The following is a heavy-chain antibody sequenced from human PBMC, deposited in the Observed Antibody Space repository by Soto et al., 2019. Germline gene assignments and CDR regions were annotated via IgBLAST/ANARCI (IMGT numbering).Heavy chain of an antibody. D-gene: IGHD1-26*01. Sequence: GVSLRLSCAASRFTFSSYSMHWLRQAPEKGLEWVTSISSSSSYIYYADSVQGRFTISRDNDKISLYLQMNSLRAEDTAVYYCAREVSRVELPVNPLDYWGQGTLVTVSS. J-gene: IGHJ4*02. CDR1: RFTFSSYS. V-gene: IGHV3-21*01. CDR3: AREVSRVELPVNPLDY. CDR2: ISSSSSYI.